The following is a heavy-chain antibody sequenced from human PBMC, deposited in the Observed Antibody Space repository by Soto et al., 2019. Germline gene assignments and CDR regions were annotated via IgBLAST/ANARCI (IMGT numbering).Heavy chain of an antibody. CDR1: GFTFSSYA. CDR3: ARDISSIAARLFYYYYYGMDV. CDR2: ISYDGSNK. D-gene: IGHD6-6*01. V-gene: IGHV3-30-3*01. J-gene: IGHJ6*02. Sequence: QVQLVESGGGVVQPGRSLRLSCAASGFTFSSYAMHWVRQAPGKGLEWVAVISYDGSNKYYADSVKGRFTISRDNSKNTLYLQMNSLRAEDTAVYYCARDISSIAARLFYYYYYGMDVWGQGSTVTVS.